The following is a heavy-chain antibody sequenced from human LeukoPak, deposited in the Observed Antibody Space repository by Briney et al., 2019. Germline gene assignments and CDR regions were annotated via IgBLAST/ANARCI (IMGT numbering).Heavy chain of an antibody. CDR2: IYYSGST. D-gene: IGHD3-22*01. CDR3: ARGPRYYDSSGYYSYYFDY. CDR1: GGSISSCY. Sequence: SETLSLTCTVSGGSISSCYWSWIRQPPGKGLEWIGYIYYSGSTNYNPSLKSRVTISVDTSKNQFSLKLSSVTAADTAVYYCARGPRYYDSSGYYSYYFDYWGQGTLVTVSS. J-gene: IGHJ4*02. V-gene: IGHV4-59*01.